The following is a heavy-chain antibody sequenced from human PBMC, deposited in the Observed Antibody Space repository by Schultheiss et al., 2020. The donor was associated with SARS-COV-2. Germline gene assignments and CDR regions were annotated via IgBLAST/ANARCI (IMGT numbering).Heavy chain of an antibody. CDR1: GGSVSSGSYY. CDR3: AREHCSGGSCLVDY. Sequence: GSLRLSCTVSGGSVSSGSYYWSWIRQPPGKGLEWIGYIYYSGSTNYNPSLKSRVTISVDTSKNQFSLKLSSVTAADTAVYYCAREHCSGGSCLVDYWGQGTLVTVSS. CDR2: IYYSGST. J-gene: IGHJ4*02. D-gene: IGHD2-15*01. V-gene: IGHV4-61*01.